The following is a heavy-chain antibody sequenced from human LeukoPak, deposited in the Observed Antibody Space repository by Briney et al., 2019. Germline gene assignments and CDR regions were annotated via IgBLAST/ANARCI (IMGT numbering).Heavy chain of an antibody. CDR2: MNQDGSAK. CDR1: GFTFSDSW. D-gene: IGHD3-16*01. CDR3: ATYTHWVAGDV. Sequence: GSLRLSCAASGFTFSDSWMSWVRQAPGKGLEWVANMNQDGSAKGYVDSVKGRFTISRDNARNSLYLQMSSLRPEDTAVHYCATYTHWVAGDVWGQGTTVTVSS. J-gene: IGHJ6*02. V-gene: IGHV3-7*01.